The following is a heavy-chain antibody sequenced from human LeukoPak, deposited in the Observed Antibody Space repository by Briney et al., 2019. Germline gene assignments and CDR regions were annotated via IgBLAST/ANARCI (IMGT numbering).Heavy chain of an antibody. CDR1: GFTFSSYA. V-gene: IGHV3-23*01. D-gene: IGHD3-10*01. Sequence: GGSLRLSCAASGFTFSSYAMSWVRQARGKGLEWVSAISGSGGSTYYADSVKGRFTISRDNSKNTLYLQMNSLRAEDTAVYYCAKDLYYGSGSYYNGYWGQGTLVTVSS. CDR3: AKDLYYGSGSYYNGY. J-gene: IGHJ4*02. CDR2: ISGSGGST.